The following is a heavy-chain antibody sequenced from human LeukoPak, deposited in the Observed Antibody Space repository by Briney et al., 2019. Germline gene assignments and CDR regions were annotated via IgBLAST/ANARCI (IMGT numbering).Heavy chain of an antibody. CDR3: GGVEVRGKPRLSSGFYFDW. D-gene: IGHD3-9*01. CDR2: IRQDGNEI. V-gene: IGHV3-7*04. CDR1: GFMFSSYW. Sequence: GGSLRLSCAASGFMFSSYWMSWVRQAPGKGLEWVANIRQDGNEIYYGDSVKGRFTISRDNGKNSLFLQMNSLRTEDTAVYFGGGVEVRGKPRLSSGFYFDWGGR. J-gene: IGHJ2*01.